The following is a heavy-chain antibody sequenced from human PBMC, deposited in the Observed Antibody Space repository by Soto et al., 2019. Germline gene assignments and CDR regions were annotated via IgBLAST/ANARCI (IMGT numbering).Heavy chain of an antibody. CDR1: GGSISSYY. J-gene: IGHJ6*02. CDR2: IYYSGST. D-gene: IGHD3-10*01. V-gene: IGHV4-59*01. Sequence: PSETLSLTCTVSGGSISSYYWSWIRQPPGKGLEWIGYIYYSGSTNYNPSLKSRVTISVATSKNQFSLKLSSVTAADTAVYYCARDSTMVRSRGMDVWGQGTTVTVSS. CDR3: ARDSTMVRSRGMDV.